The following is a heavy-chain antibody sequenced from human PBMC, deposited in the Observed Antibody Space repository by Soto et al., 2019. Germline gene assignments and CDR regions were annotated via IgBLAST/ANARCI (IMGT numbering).Heavy chain of an antibody. Sequence: SETLSLTCAVSGGSIISGGYSWSWIRQPPGKGLQWIGHIYEGGNTYYTPSLESRVAISTDKSKNQFSLRLSSVTAADTAVYYCVRRSPEDAFDIWGQGTMVAVSS. V-gene: IGHV4-30-2*01. J-gene: IGHJ3*02. CDR1: GGSIISGGYS. CDR2: IYEGGNT. CDR3: VRRSPEDAFDI.